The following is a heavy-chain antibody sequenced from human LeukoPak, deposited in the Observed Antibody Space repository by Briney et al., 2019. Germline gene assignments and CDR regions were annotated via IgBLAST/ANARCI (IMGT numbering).Heavy chain of an antibody. CDR3: ALDYSSQRQLDY. CDR1: GYTFTGYY. J-gene: IGHJ4*02. V-gene: IGHV1-2*02. Sequence: ASVKVSCKASGYTFTGYYMHWVRQAPGQGVEWMGWINPNSGGTNYAQKFQGRVTMTRDTSISTAYMELSRLRSDDTAVYYCALDYSSQRQLDYWGQGTLVTVSS. CDR2: INPNSGGT. D-gene: IGHD6-13*01.